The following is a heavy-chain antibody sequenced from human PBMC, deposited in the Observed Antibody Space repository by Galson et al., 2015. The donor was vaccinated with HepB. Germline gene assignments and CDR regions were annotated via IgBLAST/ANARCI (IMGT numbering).Heavy chain of an antibody. D-gene: IGHD3-3*01. CDR2: IKQSGSEK. Sequence: SLRLSCAASGFTFSSYWMSWVRQAPGKGLEWVANIKQSGSEKYYVDSVKGRFTISRDNAKNSLYLQMNSLRAEDTAVYYCARGPRHYDDFWTGYYPLAYWCQGTLVTVSS. CDR3: ARGPRHYDDFWTGYYPLAY. J-gene: IGHJ4*02. CDR1: GFTFSSYW. V-gene: IGHV3-7*03.